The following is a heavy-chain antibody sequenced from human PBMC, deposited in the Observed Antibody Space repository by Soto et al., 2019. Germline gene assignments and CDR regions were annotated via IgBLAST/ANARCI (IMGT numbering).Heavy chain of an antibody. CDR1: GYTFTGYY. CDR3: AREGAAAGTTLLDY. J-gene: IGHJ4*02. Sequence: ASVKVSCKASGYTFTGYYMHWVRQAPGQGLEWMGWINPNSGGTNYAQKFQGRVTMTRDTSISTAYMELSSLRSEDTAVYYCAREGAAAGTTLLDYWGQGTLVTVSS. V-gene: IGHV1-2*02. CDR2: INPNSGGT. D-gene: IGHD6-13*01.